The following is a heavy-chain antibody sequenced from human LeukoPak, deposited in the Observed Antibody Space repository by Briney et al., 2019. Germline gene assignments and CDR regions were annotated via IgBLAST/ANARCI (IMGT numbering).Heavy chain of an antibody. D-gene: IGHD3-10*01. CDR1: GFTFSSYS. V-gene: IGHV3-21*01. CDR3: ARVKKGSGSTDYYYYYGMDV. Sequence: GGSLRLSCAASGFTFSSYSMNWVRQAPGKGLEWVSSISSSSSYIYYADSVKGRFTISRDNAKNSLYLQMNSLRAEDTAVYYCARVKKGSGSTDYYYYYGMDVWGKGTTVTVSS. CDR2: ISSSSSYI. J-gene: IGHJ6*04.